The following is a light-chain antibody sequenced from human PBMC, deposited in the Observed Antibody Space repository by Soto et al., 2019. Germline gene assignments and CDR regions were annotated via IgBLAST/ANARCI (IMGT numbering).Light chain of an antibody. CDR2: EAS. CDR3: HHSGSSPLFS. J-gene: IGKJ3*01. Sequence: EIVLTQSPGTLSLSPGERATLSCRASQSVSSSHSSYLAWYQQKPGQAPRLLIYEASSRATGIPDKFSGSSSATNFILTISRLEPEDFAVSYCHHSGSSPLFSFGPGPKVDIK. V-gene: IGKV3-20*01. CDR1: QSVSSSHSSY.